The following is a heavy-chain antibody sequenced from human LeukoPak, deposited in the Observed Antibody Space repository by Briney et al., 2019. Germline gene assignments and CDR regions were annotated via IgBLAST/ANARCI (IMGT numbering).Heavy chain of an antibody. Sequence: GGSLRLSCAASGFTFDDYAMHWVRQAPGKGLEWVSGISWNSGSIGCADSVKGRFTISRDNAKNSLYLQMNSLRAEDTALYYCAKAGIGQLKASRKAYWYFDLWGRGTLVTVSS. CDR3: AKAGIGQLKASRKAYWYFDL. D-gene: IGHD6-13*01. V-gene: IGHV3-9*01. CDR1: GFTFDDYA. CDR2: ISWNSGSI. J-gene: IGHJ2*01.